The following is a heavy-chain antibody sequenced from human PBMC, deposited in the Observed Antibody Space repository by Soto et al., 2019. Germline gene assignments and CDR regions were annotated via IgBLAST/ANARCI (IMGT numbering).Heavy chain of an antibody. CDR3: NLYGDLIDY. CDR1: GFTFSSYG. V-gene: IGHV3-30*03. J-gene: IGHJ4*02. D-gene: IGHD4-17*01. CDR2: ISYDGSNK. Sequence: QVQLVESGGGVVQPGRSPRLSCAASGFTFSSYGMHWVRQAPGKGLEWVAVISYDGSNKYYADSVKGRFTISRDNSKNTLYLQMNSLRAEDTAVYYCNLYGDLIDYWGQGTLVTVSS.